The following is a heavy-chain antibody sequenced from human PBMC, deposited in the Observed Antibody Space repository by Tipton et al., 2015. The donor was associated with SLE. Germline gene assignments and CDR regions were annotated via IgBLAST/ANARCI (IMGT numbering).Heavy chain of an antibody. V-gene: IGHV3-33*01. CDR3: AREVEQWLAGFDY. Sequence: RSLRLSCAASGFTFSSYGMHWVRQAPGKGLEWVAVIWYNGNNKYYADSVKGRFTISRDNSKNTLYLQMNSLRAEDTAVYYCAREVEQWLAGFDYWGQGTLVTVSS. D-gene: IGHD6-19*01. J-gene: IGHJ4*02. CDR1: GFTFSSYG. CDR2: IWYNGNNK.